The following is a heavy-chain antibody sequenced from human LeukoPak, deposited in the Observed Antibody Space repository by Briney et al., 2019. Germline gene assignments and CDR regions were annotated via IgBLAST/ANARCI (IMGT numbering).Heavy chain of an antibody. CDR1: GYTFTSYG. CDR3: ARDGLRLGELSTTPDY. V-gene: IGHV1-18*01. CDR2: ISAYNGNT. Sequence: ASVKVSCKASGYTFTSYGISWVRQAPGQGLEWMGWISAYNGNTNYAQKLQGRVTMTTDTSTSTAYMELRSLRSDDKAVYYCARDGLRLGELSTTPDYWGQGTLVTVSS. D-gene: IGHD3-16*02. J-gene: IGHJ4*02.